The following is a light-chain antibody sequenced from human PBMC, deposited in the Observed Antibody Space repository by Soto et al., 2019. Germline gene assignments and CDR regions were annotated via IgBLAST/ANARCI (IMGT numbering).Light chain of an antibody. CDR1: QSVSSSY. CDR3: QHYGSSRT. Sequence: DIVLTQSPGTMSLSPGERATLSCRARQSVSSSYLAWYPQKRGQAPRLLIYGASSRATGIPDRFSGSGSGTDFTPAISRLEPEDFAVYYCQHYGSSRTFGQGTKLEIK. V-gene: IGKV3-20*01. J-gene: IGKJ1*01. CDR2: GAS.